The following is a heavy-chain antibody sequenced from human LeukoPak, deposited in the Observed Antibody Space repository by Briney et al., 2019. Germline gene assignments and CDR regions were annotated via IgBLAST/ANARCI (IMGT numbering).Heavy chain of an antibody. V-gene: IGHV1-18*01. CDR2: ISAYNGNT. D-gene: IGHD1-14*01. CDR3: ARVPAEEDAFDI. J-gene: IGHJ3*02. Sequence: ASVKVSCKASGYTFISYGISWVRQAPGQGLEWMGWISAYNGNTNYAQKLQGRVTMTTDTSTSTAYMELRSLRSDDTAVYYCARVPAEEDAFDIWGQGTMVTVSS. CDR1: GYTFISYG.